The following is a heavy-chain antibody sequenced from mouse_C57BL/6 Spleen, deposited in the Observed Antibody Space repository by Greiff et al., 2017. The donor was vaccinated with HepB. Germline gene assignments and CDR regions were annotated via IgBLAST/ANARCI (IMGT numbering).Heavy chain of an antibody. CDR3: AREGVYDGAWFAY. Sequence: QVQLQQPGAELVKPGASVKLSCKASGYTFTSYWMQWVKQRPGQGLEWIGEIDPSDSYTNYNQKFKGKATLTVDTSSSTAYMQLSSLTSEDSAVYYCAREGVYDGAWFAYWGQGTLVTVSA. V-gene: IGHV1-50*01. CDR1: GYTFTSYW. J-gene: IGHJ3*01. CDR2: IDPSDSYT. D-gene: IGHD2-3*01.